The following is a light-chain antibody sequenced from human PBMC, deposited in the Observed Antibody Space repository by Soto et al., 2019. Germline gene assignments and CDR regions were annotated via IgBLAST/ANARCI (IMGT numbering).Light chain of an antibody. Sequence: QSALTQPPSASGSPGQSVTISCTGTSSDVGAYNYVSWYQQHPGKAPKLMIYDVTTRPSGVPDRFSGSKSGNTASLTVSWLQAEDEADYFCSSYTGRDNLVFGGGTKLTVL. CDR1: SSDVGAYNY. J-gene: IGLJ2*01. V-gene: IGLV2-8*01. CDR3: SSYTGRDNLV. CDR2: DVT.